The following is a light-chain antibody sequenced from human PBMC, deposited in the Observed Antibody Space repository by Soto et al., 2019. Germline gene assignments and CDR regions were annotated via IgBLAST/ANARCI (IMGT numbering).Light chain of an antibody. CDR1: QSVSSSY. CDR2: GAS. CDR3: QQYGSSPRIT. J-gene: IGKJ5*01. V-gene: IGKV3-20*01. Sequence: EIVLTQSPGTLSLSPGERATLSCRASQSVSSSYLAWYQQKPGQAPRLLIYGASSRATGIPDRFSGSRTGTDFTLTISRLEPEDFEVYYCQQYGSSPRITFGQGTRLEIK.